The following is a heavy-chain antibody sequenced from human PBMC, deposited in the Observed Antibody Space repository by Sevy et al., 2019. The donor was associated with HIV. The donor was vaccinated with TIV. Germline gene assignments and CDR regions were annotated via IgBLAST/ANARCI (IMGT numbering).Heavy chain of an antibody. CDR3: ARDQLLWFGELLFEY. J-gene: IGHJ4*02. Sequence: GGSLRLSCAASGFTFSSYAMHWVRQAPGKGLEWVAVISYDGSNKYYADSVKGQFTISRDNSKNTLYLQMNSLRAEDTAVYYCARDQLLWFGELLFEYWGQGTLVTVSS. D-gene: IGHD3-10*01. V-gene: IGHV3-30-3*01. CDR2: ISYDGSNK. CDR1: GFTFSSYA.